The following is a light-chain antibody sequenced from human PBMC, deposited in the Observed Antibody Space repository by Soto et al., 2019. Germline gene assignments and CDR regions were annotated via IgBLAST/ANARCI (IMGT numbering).Light chain of an antibody. CDR3: QTYNRDPRT. J-gene: IGKJ1*01. CDR2: AAS. V-gene: IGKV1-27*01. CDR1: QGISNY. Sequence: DIQMTQSPSSLSASVGDRVTITCRASQGISNYLAWYQQKPGKVPKLLIYAASTLQSGVPSRFSGSGSGTDFSLAISRLQAEDVASYCCQTYNRDPRTFGQGTKVEIK.